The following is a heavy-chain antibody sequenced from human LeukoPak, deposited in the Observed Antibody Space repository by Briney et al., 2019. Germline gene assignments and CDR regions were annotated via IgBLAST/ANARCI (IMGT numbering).Heavy chain of an antibody. V-gene: IGHV3-49*04. CDR2: IRSKAYGGTT. Sequence: PGGSLRLSCAVSGFPFSSYEMNWVRQAPGKGLGWVGFIRSKAYGGTTEYAASVKGRFTISRDDSKSIAYLQMNSLKTEDTAVYYCTHPYSSLSYYCYGMDVWGQGTTVTVSS. CDR1: GFPFSSYE. CDR3: THPYSSLSYYCYGMDV. J-gene: IGHJ6*02. D-gene: IGHD6-6*01.